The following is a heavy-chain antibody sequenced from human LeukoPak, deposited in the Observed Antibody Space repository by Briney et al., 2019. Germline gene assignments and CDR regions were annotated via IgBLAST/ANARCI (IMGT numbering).Heavy chain of an antibody. CDR3: ARSRDGYTFYYFDY. D-gene: IGHD5-24*01. Sequence: GGSLRLSCADSGFTVRSNYMSWVRQAPGKGLEWVSVIYSGGSTYYADSVKGRFTISRDNSKNTLYLQMNSLRAEDTAVYYCARSRDGYTFYYFDYWGQGTLVTVSS. J-gene: IGHJ4*02. CDR1: GFTVRSNY. CDR2: IYSGGST. V-gene: IGHV3-66*01.